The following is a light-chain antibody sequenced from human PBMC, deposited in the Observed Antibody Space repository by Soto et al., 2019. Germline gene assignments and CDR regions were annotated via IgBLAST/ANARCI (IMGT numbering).Light chain of an antibody. CDR3: QQYDSYPVT. V-gene: IGKV1-5*03. CDR2: KAS. J-gene: IGKJ2*01. CDR1: QSISTW. Sequence: DIQMTQSPSTLSASVGDRVTITCRASQSISTWLAWYQQKPEKAPKLLIYKASNLESGVPSRFSGSGSGTEFTLTISSLQPDDFATYYCQQYDSYPVTFGQGTQLEIK.